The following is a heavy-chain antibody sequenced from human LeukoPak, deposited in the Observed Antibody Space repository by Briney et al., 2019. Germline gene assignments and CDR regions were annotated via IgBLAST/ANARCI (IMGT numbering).Heavy chain of an antibody. CDR1: GFTFDDYG. J-gene: IGHJ4*02. D-gene: IGHD2-2*01. Sequence: PGGSLRLSCTASGFTFDDYGMSWVRQAPGKGLEWVSGINCNGGSTGYADSVKGRFTISRDNAKNSLYLQMNSLRAEDTALYYCARVDNIVVVPAASYYFDYWGQGTLVTVSS. CDR2: INCNGGST. V-gene: IGHV3-20*04. CDR3: ARVDNIVVVPAASYYFDY.